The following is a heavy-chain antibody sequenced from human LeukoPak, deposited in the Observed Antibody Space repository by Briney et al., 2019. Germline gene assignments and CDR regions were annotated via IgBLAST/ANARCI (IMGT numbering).Heavy chain of an antibody. CDR2: ISAYNGNT. V-gene: IGHV1-18*01. J-gene: IGHJ4*01. CDR3: ERGQAAAGFVFDY. CDR1: GYTFTSYG. Sequence: ASVKVSCKASGYTFTSYGISWVRQAPGQGLEWMGWISAYNGNTNYAQTLQGRVTMTTEKSTSTAYMELRSLRSDDTAVYYWERGQAAAGFVFDYWGQGTLVTVSS. D-gene: IGHD6-13*01.